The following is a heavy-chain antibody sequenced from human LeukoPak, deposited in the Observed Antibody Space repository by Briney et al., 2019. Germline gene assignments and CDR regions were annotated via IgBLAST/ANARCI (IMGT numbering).Heavy chain of an antibody. CDR1: GYSISSGYY. J-gene: IGHJ5*02. D-gene: IGHD5-18*01. V-gene: IGHV4-38-2*02. CDR2: IYYSGST. Sequence: TSETLSLTCTVSGYSISSGYYWGWIRQPPGKGLEWIGYIYYSGSTYYNPSLKSRVTISVDTSKNQFSLKLSSVTAADTAVYYCARDRLRWDPSNWFDPWGQGTLVTVSS. CDR3: ARDRLRWDPSNWFDP.